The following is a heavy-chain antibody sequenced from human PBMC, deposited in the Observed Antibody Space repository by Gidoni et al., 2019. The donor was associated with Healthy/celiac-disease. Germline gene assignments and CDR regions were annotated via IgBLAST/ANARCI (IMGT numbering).Heavy chain of an antibody. CDR3: AKGVPYYYDSSGYFAY. D-gene: IGHD3-22*01. CDR1: GFNFSSYG. CDR2: VSYDGSYK. V-gene: IGHV3-30*18. J-gene: IGHJ4*02. Sequence: QVHLVESGGGVVQPGKSLRLSCAASGFNFSSYGMTWVRQAPGKGLEWVAVVSYDGSYKYYADSVKGRFTISRDNSKNTLYLQMNSLRAEDTAVYSCAKGVPYYYDSSGYFAYWGQGALVTVSS.